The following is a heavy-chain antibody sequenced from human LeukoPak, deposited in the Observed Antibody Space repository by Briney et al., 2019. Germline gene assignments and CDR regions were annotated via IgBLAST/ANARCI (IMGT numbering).Heavy chain of an antibody. Sequence: ASVKVSCKPSGYTFTSYAMNWVRQAPGQGLEWMGWINTNTGNPTYAQGFTGRFVFSLDMSVSTAYLQITSLKAEDTAVYYCEREVVGASVSFDYWGQGTLVTVSS. J-gene: IGHJ4*02. V-gene: IGHV7-4-1*02. D-gene: IGHD1-26*01. CDR2: INTNTGNP. CDR3: EREVVGASVSFDY. CDR1: GYTFTSYA.